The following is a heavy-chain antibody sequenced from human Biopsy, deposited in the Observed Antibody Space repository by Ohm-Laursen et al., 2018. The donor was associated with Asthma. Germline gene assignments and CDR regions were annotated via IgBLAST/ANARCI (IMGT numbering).Heavy chain of an antibody. Sequence: LSLTCAASGFTFDDYAMHWVRQAPGKGLEWVSGVSWNSGSIDYADSVKGRFTISRDNAKNSLYLQMNSLTAEDTAVYYCAREGVAGTHIEDWGQGTLVTVSS. CDR3: AREGVAGTHIED. V-gene: IGHV3-9*01. D-gene: IGHD6-19*01. J-gene: IGHJ4*02. CDR1: GFTFDDYA. CDR2: VSWNSGSI.